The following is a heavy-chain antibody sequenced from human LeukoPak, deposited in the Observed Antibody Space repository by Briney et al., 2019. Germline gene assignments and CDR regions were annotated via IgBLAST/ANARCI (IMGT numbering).Heavy chain of an antibody. Sequence: ASVKVSCKASGYTFTSYGISWVRQAPGQGLEWMGWISPYNGNTNYAQKLHGRVTMTTDTSTSTAYMELRSLRSDDTAVYYCARGINYYDTSGYSYYFDYWGQGTLVTVSS. CDR2: ISPYNGNT. V-gene: IGHV1-18*01. CDR3: ARGINYYDTSGYSYYFDY. CDR1: GYTFTSYG. D-gene: IGHD3-22*01. J-gene: IGHJ4*02.